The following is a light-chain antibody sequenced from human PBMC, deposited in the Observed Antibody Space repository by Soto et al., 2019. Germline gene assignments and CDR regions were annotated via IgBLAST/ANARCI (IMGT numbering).Light chain of an antibody. CDR3: QQLKTYPFT. Sequence: AIQLTESPSSLSASVGERVSINCRASQGISSALAWYQHKPGKAPKILIYDASSLQSGVPSRFSGSESGTECTLTISSLQPEDFATYYCQQLKTYPFTFGQGTRLEIK. CDR1: QGISSA. CDR2: DAS. J-gene: IGKJ5*01. V-gene: IGKV1-13*02.